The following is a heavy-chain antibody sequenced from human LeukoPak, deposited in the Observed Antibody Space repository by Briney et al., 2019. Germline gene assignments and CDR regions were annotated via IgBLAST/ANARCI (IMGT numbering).Heavy chain of an antibody. CDR3: ARYRSNWATGVYHYYGMDV. CDR2: ISSSGSST. D-gene: IGHD5-24*01. CDR1: GFTFSSYE. V-gene: IGHV3-48*03. J-gene: IGHJ6*02. Sequence: GGSLRLSCTASGFTFSSYEMNWVRQAPGKGLEWVSYISSSGSSTYYPDSVKGRFTISRDNAKNSLYLQMNSLRAEDTAVYYCARYRSNWATGVYHYYGMDVWGQGTTVTVSS.